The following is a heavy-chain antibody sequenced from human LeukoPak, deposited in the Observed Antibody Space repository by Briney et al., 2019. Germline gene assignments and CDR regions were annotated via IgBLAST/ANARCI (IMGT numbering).Heavy chain of an antibody. CDR1: GYSFTNYW. V-gene: IGHV5-51*01. CDR3: ARPPDRGYTSKFAS. D-gene: IGHD2-2*02. Sequence: GESLKISCKGSGYSFTNYWIGWVRQVPGKGLEWMGIIYPGDSDTGYSPSFQDQVTIPADKSISTAYLQWSSLKASDSAMYYCARPPDRGYTSKFASWGQGTLVTVSS. CDR2: IYPGDSDT. J-gene: IGHJ4*02.